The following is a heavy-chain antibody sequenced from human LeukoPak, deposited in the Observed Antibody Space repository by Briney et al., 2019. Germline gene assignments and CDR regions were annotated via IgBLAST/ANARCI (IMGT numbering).Heavy chain of an antibody. V-gene: IGHV1-2*02. Sequence: ASVKVSCKASGYTFTAYYMNWVRQAPGQGLEWIASISTYTGGTNYAQKFQGRVTMTRDTSISTAYMELSRLRSDDTAVYYCARGTKNYYDSSGYYYEDYWGQGTLVTVSS. CDR2: ISTYTGGT. CDR3: ARGTKNYYDSSGYYYEDY. J-gene: IGHJ4*02. D-gene: IGHD3-22*01. CDR1: GYTFTAYY.